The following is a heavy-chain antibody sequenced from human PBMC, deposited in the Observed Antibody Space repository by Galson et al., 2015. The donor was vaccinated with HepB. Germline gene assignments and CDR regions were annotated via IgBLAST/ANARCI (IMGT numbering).Heavy chain of an antibody. J-gene: IGHJ4*02. Sequence: SLRLSCAASGFSFSTYAMSWVRQAPGKGLEWVSGISGSGGRIDYADSVKGRFTISRDNAKKSLFLQMNTLRAEDTAVYFCARPPVGDPDSGTPLYYFDTWGQGTLVIVSS. D-gene: IGHD3-10*01. CDR2: ISGSGGRI. CDR1: GFSFSTYA. V-gene: IGHV3-23*01. CDR3: ARPPVGDPDSGTPLYYFDT.